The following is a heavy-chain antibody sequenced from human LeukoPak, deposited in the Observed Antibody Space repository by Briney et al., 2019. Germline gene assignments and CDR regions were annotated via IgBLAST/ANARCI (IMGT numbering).Heavy chain of an antibody. Sequence: GGSLRLSCAVSGFSFSSYAMSWVRQAPGKGLEWVSTVSETGDGTYYADSVKGRFIISRDNSKNTFYLQMDSLRADDTAMYYCTTGVWNWGQGTLVTVSS. CDR3: TTGVWN. CDR2: VSETGDGT. J-gene: IGHJ4*02. D-gene: IGHD1-1*01. CDR1: GFSFSSYA. V-gene: IGHV3-23*01.